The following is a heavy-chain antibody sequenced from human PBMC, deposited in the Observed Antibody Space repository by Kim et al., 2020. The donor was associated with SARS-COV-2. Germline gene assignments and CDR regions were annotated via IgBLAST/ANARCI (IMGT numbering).Heavy chain of an antibody. D-gene: IGHD2-2*01. CDR2: ISGSGGST. CDR3: AKGGSYQLLAYYYYGMDV. V-gene: IGHV3-23*01. Sequence: GGSLRLSCAASGFTFSSYAMSWVRQAPGKGLEWVSAISGSGGSTYYADSVKGRFTISRDNSKNTLYLQMNSLRAEDTAVYYCAKGGSYQLLAYYYYGMDVWGQGTTVTVSS. CDR1: GFTFSSYA. J-gene: IGHJ6*02.